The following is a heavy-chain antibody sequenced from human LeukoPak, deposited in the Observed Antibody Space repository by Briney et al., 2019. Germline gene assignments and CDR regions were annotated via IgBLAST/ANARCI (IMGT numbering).Heavy chain of an antibody. CDR2: IKQDGSAK. CDR1: GFNFSDYW. V-gene: IGHV3-7*01. D-gene: IGHD6-13*01. CDR3: APPPIAASGN. Sequence: PGGSLRLSCAASGFNFSDYWMSWVRQAPGEGLEWVANIKQDGSAKNYVDSVKGRFTNSRDNAKESLYLQMNSLRAEDTAVYYCAPPPIAASGNWGQGTLVTVSS. J-gene: IGHJ4*02.